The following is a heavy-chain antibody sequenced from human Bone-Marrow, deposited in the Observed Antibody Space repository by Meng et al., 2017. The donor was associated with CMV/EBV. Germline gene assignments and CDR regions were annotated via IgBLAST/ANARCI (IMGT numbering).Heavy chain of an antibody. CDR3: ARDHVEWYSVWNWFDP. Sequence: ASLKVSCKTSGYTFTSYYRHWVRQDPGQGLELMGIINPSGGSTSYAQKFPGRVTMTRDTSTSTVYMELSSLRSEDKAVYYCARDHVEWYSVWNWFDPWGQGTLVTVSS. CDR2: INPSGGST. D-gene: IGHD3-3*01. V-gene: IGHV1-46*01. J-gene: IGHJ5*02. CDR1: GYTFTSYY.